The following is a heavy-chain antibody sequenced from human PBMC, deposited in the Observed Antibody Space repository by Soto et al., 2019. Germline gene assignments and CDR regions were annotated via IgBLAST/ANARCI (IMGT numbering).Heavy chain of an antibody. V-gene: IGHV3-33*01. J-gene: IGHJ4*02. CDR3: ARDGYCRGGSCYSVPFFDY. CDR2: KWYDGGNK. D-gene: IGHD2-15*01. Sequence: QVQLVESGGGVVQPGRSLRLSCAASGFTFSSYGMHWVRQAPGKGLEWVAVKWYDGGNKYYADSVKCRFTISRDNSKNTLYLQMNSLRAEDTAVYYCARDGYCRGGSCYSVPFFDYWGQGTLVTVSS. CDR1: GFTFSSYG.